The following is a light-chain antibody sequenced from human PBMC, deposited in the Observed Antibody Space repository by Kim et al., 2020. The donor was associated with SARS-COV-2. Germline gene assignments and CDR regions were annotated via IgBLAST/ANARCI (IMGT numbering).Light chain of an antibody. CDR1: RSNIGSNY. CDR3: AAWDDSLSGVV. CDR2: RNN. Sequence: GQRVTISCSGRRSNIGSNYVFWYHQLPGTAPKLLIYRNNQRPSGVPDRFSGSKSGTSASLAISGLRSEDEADYYCAAWDDSLSGVVFGGGTQLTVL. V-gene: IGLV1-47*01. J-gene: IGLJ2*01.